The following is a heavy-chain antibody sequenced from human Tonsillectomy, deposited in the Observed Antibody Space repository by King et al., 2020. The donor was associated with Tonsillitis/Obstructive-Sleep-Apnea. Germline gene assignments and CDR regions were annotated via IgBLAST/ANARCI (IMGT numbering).Heavy chain of an antibody. Sequence: QLQESGPGLLKPSETLSLTCTVSGGSVSSRSSYWGWIRQPPGKGLEWIGSVYYSGNTYYTAPLESRVTISVDTSENQFSLNLRSVTAADTAVYFCARHGYCTGGACYRGGFDIWGQGTMVSVSS. CDR3: ARHGYCTGGACYRGGFDI. CDR1: GGSVSSRSSY. CDR2: VYYSGNT. D-gene: IGHD2-8*02. J-gene: IGHJ3*02. V-gene: IGHV4-39*01.